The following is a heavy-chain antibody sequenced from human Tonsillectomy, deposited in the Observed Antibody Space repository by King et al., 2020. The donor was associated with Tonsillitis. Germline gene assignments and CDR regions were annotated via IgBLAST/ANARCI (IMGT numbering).Heavy chain of an antibody. J-gene: IGHJ4*02. Sequence: VQLVESGGGLVQPGRSLRLSCAASGFTFGDYAMHWVRHAPGKGLEWVSGISWNSGTIDYADSVKGRFTMSRDNAKNSLYLQMNSLRAEDTALYYCAKDKDYWQAFDYWGQGTLVTVSS. D-gene: IGHD2-8*02. CDR3: AKDKDYWQAFDY. V-gene: IGHV3-9*01. CDR2: ISWNSGTI. CDR1: GFTFGDYA.